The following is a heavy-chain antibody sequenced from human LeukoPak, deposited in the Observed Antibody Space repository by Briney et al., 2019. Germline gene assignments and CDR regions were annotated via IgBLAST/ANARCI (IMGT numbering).Heavy chain of an antibody. D-gene: IGHD6-19*01. CDR2: IDHSGST. Sequence: SETLSLTCAVYGGSFSNYYWSWIRQPPGKGLEWIGEIDHSGSTNYNPSLKSRVTILLDTSKNQFSLKLRSVTAADTAVYYCARDGQWLDYWGQGTLVSVSS. J-gene: IGHJ4*02. CDR1: GGSFSNYY. V-gene: IGHV4-34*01. CDR3: ARDGQWLDY.